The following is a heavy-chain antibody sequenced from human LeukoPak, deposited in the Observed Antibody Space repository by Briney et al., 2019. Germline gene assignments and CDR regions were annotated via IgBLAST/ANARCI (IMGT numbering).Heavy chain of an antibody. CDR3: ARGYSGYASLGGY. Sequence: ASVKVSCKASGGTFSSYAISWVRQAPGQGLEWMGGIIPIFGTANYAQKFQGRVAITADESTSTAYMELSSLRSEDTAVYYCARGYSGYASLGGYWGQGTLVTVSS. D-gene: IGHD5-12*01. J-gene: IGHJ4*02. CDR2: IIPIFGTA. CDR1: GGTFSSYA. V-gene: IGHV1-69*13.